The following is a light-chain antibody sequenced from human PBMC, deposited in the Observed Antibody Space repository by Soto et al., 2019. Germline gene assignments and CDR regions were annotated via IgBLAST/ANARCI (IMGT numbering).Light chain of an antibody. CDR1: SSDVGGYNY. CDR3: TSYTTSITLV. CDR2: DVS. Sequence: QSVLTQPASVSGSPGQSITISCTGTSSDVGGYNYVSWYQQYPGKAPKLMIYDVSNRPSGVSNRFSGSKSGNTASLTISGLQAEDEAEYYCTSYTTSITLVVGTGTKLTVL. J-gene: IGLJ1*01. V-gene: IGLV2-14*01.